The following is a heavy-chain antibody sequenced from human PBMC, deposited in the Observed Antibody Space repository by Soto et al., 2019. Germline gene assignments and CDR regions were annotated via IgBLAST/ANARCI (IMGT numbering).Heavy chain of an antibody. Sequence: SETLSLTCAVYGGSFSGYYWSWIRQPPGKGLEWIGEINHSGSTNYNPSLKSRVTISVDTSKNQFSLKLSSVTAADTAVYYCARYFRRKPCYYYGMDVWGQGTTVT. J-gene: IGHJ6*02. CDR2: INHSGST. CDR3: ARYFRRKPCYYYGMDV. V-gene: IGHV4-34*01. CDR1: GGSFSGYY.